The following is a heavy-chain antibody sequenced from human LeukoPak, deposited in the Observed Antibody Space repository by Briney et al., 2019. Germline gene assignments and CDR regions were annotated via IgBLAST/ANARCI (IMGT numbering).Heavy chain of an antibody. CDR3: AIDYVWGSYRYSYQGLLDY. D-gene: IGHD3-16*02. CDR1: GFTFSSYG. Sequence: GSLRLSCSASGFTFSSYGISWGRQAPGKGLEWVSAISGSCGSTYYADSVKGRFTISRDNSKNTLYLQMNSLRAEDTAVYYCAIDYVWGSYRYSYQGLLDYWGQGTLVTVSS. CDR2: ISGSCGST. J-gene: IGHJ4*02. V-gene: IGHV3-23*01.